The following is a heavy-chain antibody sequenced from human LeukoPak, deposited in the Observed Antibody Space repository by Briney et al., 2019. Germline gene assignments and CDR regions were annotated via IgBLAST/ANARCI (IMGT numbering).Heavy chain of an antibody. D-gene: IGHD5-24*01. CDR1: GFTFRSYA. J-gene: IGHJ4*02. V-gene: IGHV3-23*01. CDR3: AKDRDGYNPDY. Sequence: GGSLRLSCAASGFTFRSYAMSWVRQAPGEGREWVSSISYSGTHIYYADPVKGRFTISRDNSKNTVYLQMNSLRAEDTAVYYCAKDRDGYNPDYWGQGTPVSVS. CDR2: ISYSGTHI.